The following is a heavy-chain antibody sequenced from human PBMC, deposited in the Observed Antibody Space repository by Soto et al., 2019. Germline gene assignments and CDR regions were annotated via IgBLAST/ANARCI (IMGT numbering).Heavy chain of an antibody. Sequence: GASVKVSCKASGYTFTSYYMHWVRQAPGQGLEWMGIINPSGGSTSYAQKFQGRVTMTRDTSTSTVYMELSSLRSEDTAVYYCARDSTRDGQYNWFDPWGQGTLVTVSS. CDR2: INPSGGST. CDR1: GYTFTSYY. J-gene: IGHJ5*02. D-gene: IGHD4-4*01. V-gene: IGHV1-46*01. CDR3: ARDSTRDGQYNWFDP.